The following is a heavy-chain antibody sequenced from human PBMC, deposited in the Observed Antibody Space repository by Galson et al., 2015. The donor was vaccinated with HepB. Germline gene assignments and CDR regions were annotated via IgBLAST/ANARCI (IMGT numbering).Heavy chain of an antibody. Sequence: SLRLSCAASGFTVSSNYMSWVRQAPGKGLEWVSVIYSGGSTYYADSVKGRFTISRDNSKNTLYLQMNSLRAEDTAVYYCASLGGDFWSGYYGSDWYYWGQGTLVTVSS. CDR1: GFTVSSNY. CDR3: ASLGGDFWSGYYGSDWYY. D-gene: IGHD3-3*01. CDR2: IYSGGST. J-gene: IGHJ4*02. V-gene: IGHV3-66*01.